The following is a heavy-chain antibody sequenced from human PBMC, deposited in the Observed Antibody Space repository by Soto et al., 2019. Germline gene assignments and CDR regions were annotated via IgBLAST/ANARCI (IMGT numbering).Heavy chain of an antibody. CDR2: IYSGGST. CDR1: GFTVSSNY. Sequence: EVQLVETGGGLIQPGGSLRLSCAASGFTVSSNYMSWVRQAPGKGLEWVSVIYSGGSTYYADSVKGRFTISRDNSKNTLYLQMNSLRAEDTAVYYCEFGYYDSRGYWGGKNYWGQGTLVTVSS. J-gene: IGHJ4*02. V-gene: IGHV3-53*02. D-gene: IGHD3-22*01. CDR3: EFGYYDSRGYWGGKNY.